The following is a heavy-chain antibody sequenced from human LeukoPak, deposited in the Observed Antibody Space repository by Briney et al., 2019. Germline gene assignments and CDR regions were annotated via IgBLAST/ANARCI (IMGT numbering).Heavy chain of an antibody. D-gene: IGHD6-19*01. Sequence: PGGSLRLSCAASGFTFSSYWMSWVHQAPGKGLEWVANIKQHGSEKYYVDSVKGRFTISRDNAKNSLYLQMNSLRVDDTAVYYCVRDGYSSHTYFDHWGQGTLVTVSS. CDR1: GFTFSSYW. V-gene: IGHV3-7*01. CDR2: IKQHGSEK. CDR3: VRDGYSSHTYFDH. J-gene: IGHJ4*02.